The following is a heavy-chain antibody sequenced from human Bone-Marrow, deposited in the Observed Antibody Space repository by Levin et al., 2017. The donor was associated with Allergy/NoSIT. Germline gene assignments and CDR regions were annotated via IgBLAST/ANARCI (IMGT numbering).Heavy chain of an antibody. CDR1: GGTFSNYA. CDR2: ISPIDGST. J-gene: IGHJ3*02. V-gene: IGHV1-69*13. Sequence: SVKVSCKAAGGTFSNYAINWVRQAPGQGLEWLGGISPIDGSTNYAQKFRARVTFSADEPTSTAYLALSSLRSEDPAVYYCAGDSGLMEDALDSWGQGTRSPAL. CDR3: AGDSGLMEDALDS. D-gene: IGHD6-25*01.